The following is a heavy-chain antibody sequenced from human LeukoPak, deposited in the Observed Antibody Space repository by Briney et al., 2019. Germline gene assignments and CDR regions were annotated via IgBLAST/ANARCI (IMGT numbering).Heavy chain of an antibody. D-gene: IGHD6-13*01. CDR1: GGSFSGYY. CDR3: ARVSPIIAAAGTYQDY. J-gene: IGHJ4*02. V-gene: IGHV4-34*01. Sequence: PSETLSLTCAVYGGSFSGYYWSWIGQPPGKGLEWIGEINHSGSTNYNPSLKSRVTISVDTSKNQFSLKLSSLTTADTAVYYCARVSPIIAAAGTYQDYWGQGTLVTVSS. CDR2: INHSGST.